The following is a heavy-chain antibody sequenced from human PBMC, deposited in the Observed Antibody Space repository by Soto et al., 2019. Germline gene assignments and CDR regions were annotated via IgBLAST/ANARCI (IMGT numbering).Heavy chain of an antibody. Sequence: GESLTIAGKGSGDSFTHYWISWVRQMPGKGLEWMGRIDPSDSYIKYSPSFQGHVTISADNSISTAYLQWSSLKASDTAMYYCARHDCSSTRCYNFGMDVWGQGTTVTVSS. CDR2: IDPSDSYI. CDR3: ARHDCSSTRCYNFGMDV. CDR1: GDSFTHYW. V-gene: IGHV5-10-1*01. D-gene: IGHD2-2*02. J-gene: IGHJ6*02.